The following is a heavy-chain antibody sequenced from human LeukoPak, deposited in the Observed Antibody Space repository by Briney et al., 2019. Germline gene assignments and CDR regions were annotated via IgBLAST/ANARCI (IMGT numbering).Heavy chain of an antibody. J-gene: IGHJ4*02. Sequence: GGSLRLSCAASGFTFSSYAMHWVRQAPGKGLEWVAVISYDGSNKYYADSVKGRFTISRDNSKNTLYLQMNSLRAEDTAVYYCVKGRTLWSGIDYWGQGTLVTVSS. D-gene: IGHD2-21*01. V-gene: IGHV3-30-3*01. CDR3: VKGRTLWSGIDY. CDR2: ISYDGSNK. CDR1: GFTFSSYA.